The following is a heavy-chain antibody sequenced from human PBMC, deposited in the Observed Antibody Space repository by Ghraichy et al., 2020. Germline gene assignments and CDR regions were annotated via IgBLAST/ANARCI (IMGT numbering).Heavy chain of an antibody. J-gene: IGHJ5*02. V-gene: IGHV4-39*01. CDR1: GGSISSSSYY. CDR2: IYYSGNT. CDR3: ARCPYFVPGQVGRQGMWSGWFDP. D-gene: IGHD2/OR15-2a*01. Sequence: SETLSLTCTVSGGSISSSSYYWGWFRQPPGKGLEWIGNIYYSGNTYYNPSLKSRVTISVDTSKNQFSLKLSSVTAADTAVYYCARCPYFVPGQVGRQGMWSGWFDPWGQGTLVTVSS.